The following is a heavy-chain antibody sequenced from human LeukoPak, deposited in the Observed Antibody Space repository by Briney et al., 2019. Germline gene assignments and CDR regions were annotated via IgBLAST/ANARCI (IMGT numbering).Heavy chain of an antibody. J-gene: IGHJ5*02. CDR3: ARGSVIYCSSSSCYTWFDP. Sequence: ASVKVSCKASGYTFSSYGISWVRQAPGQWLEWMGWISSYRGNTNYAQKFQGRVTMTTDTSTNTAYMELRSLRSDDTAMYYCARGSVIYCSSSSCYTWFDPWGQGTLVTVSS. CDR2: ISSYRGNT. CDR1: GYTFSSYG. V-gene: IGHV1-18*04. D-gene: IGHD2-2*02.